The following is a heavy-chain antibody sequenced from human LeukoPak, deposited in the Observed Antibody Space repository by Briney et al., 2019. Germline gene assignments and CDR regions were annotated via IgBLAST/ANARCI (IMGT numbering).Heavy chain of an antibody. CDR2: IWYDGSNK. CDR3: ARDYDSSGHFDY. Sequence: GGSLRLSCAASGFTFSSYGMHWVRQAPGKGLEWVAVIWYDGSNKYYAGSVKGRLTISRDNSKNTLYLQMNSLRAEDTAVYYCARDYDSSGHFDYWGQGTLVTVSS. J-gene: IGHJ4*02. D-gene: IGHD3-22*01. V-gene: IGHV3-33*01. CDR1: GFTFSSYG.